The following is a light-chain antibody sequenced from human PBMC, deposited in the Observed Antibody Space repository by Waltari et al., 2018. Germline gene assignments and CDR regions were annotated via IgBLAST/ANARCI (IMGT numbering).Light chain of an antibody. V-gene: IGKV1-33*01. Sequence: DIQMTQSPSSLSASVGDRVTITCQASQDIGNFLNWYQKKPGKAPKLLIYDASSLETGVPSRVSGSGSGTDFTFTIISLQPEDIATYYCQQYENTLFTFGGGTKVEIK. CDR1: QDIGNF. CDR3: QQYENTLFT. J-gene: IGKJ4*01. CDR2: DAS.